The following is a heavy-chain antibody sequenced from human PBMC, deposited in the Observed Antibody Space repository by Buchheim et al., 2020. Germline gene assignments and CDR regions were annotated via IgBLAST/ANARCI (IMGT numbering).Heavy chain of an antibody. J-gene: IGHJ4*02. Sequence: QVQLQQWGAGLLKPSQTLSLTCTVSGGSISSGGYYWSWIRQHPGKGLEWIGYIYYSGSTYYNPSLKSRVTISVDTSKNQFSLKLSSVTAADTAVYYCARVAINWNYTFFDYWGQGTL. D-gene: IGHD1-7*01. CDR2: IYYSGST. V-gene: IGHV4-31*03. CDR3: ARVAINWNYTFFDY. CDR1: GGSISSGGYY.